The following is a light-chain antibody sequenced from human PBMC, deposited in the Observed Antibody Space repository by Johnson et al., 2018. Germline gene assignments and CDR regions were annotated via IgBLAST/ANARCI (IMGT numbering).Light chain of an antibody. CDR3: GTWDSSLGAGNG. V-gene: IGLV1-51*02. CDR2: ENN. Sequence: QSVLTQPPSVSAAPGQKVTISCSGSSSNIGNNYVSWYQQLPGTAPKLLIYENNKRPSGIPDRFSGSKSGTSATLGITGLQTGDEADYYCGTWDSSLGAGNGFGTGTKFTVL. J-gene: IGLJ1*01. CDR1: SSNIGNNY.